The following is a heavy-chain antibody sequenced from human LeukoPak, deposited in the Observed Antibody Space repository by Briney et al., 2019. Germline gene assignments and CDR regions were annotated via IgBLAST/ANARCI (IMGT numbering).Heavy chain of an antibody. CDR3: AKDLQGNIAAAGTFHY. J-gene: IGHJ4*02. CDR2: ISGSGGSI. CDR1: GFTFSSYA. D-gene: IGHD6-13*01. Sequence: PGGSLRLSCAASGFTFSSYAMSWVRQAPGKGLEWVSAISGSGGSIYYADSAKGRFTISRDNSKNTLYLQMNSLRAEDTAVYYCAKDLQGNIAAAGTFHYWGQGTLVTVSS. V-gene: IGHV3-23*01.